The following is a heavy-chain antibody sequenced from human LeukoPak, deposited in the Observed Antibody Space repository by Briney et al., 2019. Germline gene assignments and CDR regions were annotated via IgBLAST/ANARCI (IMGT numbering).Heavy chain of an antibody. Sequence: SETLSLTCAVYGGTFSGYYWSWIRQPPGKGLEWIGEINHSGSTNYNPSLKSRVTISVDTSKNQFSLKLSSVTAADTAVYYCARHIAVAVYSGFSYYMDVWGKGTTVTVSS. D-gene: IGHD6-19*01. J-gene: IGHJ6*03. CDR3: ARHIAVAVYSGFSYYMDV. V-gene: IGHV4-34*01. CDR1: GGTFSGYY. CDR2: INHSGST.